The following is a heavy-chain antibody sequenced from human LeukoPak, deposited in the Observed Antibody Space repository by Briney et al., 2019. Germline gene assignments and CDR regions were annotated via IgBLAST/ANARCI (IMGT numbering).Heavy chain of an antibody. D-gene: IGHD3-10*01. V-gene: IGHV3-7*01. CDR2: INQDGSEK. CDR1: GFTFTTYW. J-gene: IGHJ4*02. CDR3: ARELAGHYYGSGSSFDY. Sequence: PGGSLRLSCAASGFTFTTYWMSWVRQAPGKVLEWVANINQDGSEKYYVDSVKGRFTISRDNAKNSLYLQMNSLRAEDTAVYYCARELAGHYYGSGSSFDYWGQGTLVTVSS.